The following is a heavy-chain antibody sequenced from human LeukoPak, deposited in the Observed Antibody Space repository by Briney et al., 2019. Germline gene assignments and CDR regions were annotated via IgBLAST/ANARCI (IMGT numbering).Heavy chain of an antibody. Sequence: GGSLRLSCAASGFTFSNYEMNWVRQAPGKELEWVAYISSSGSTIYYADPVKGRFTISRDNAKNSLYLQMNSLRAEDTAVYYCARVQYYYDSSGYYVYYFDYWGQGTLVTVSS. CDR2: ISSSGSTI. D-gene: IGHD3-22*01. V-gene: IGHV3-48*03. J-gene: IGHJ4*02. CDR3: ARVQYYYDSSGYYVYYFDY. CDR1: GFTFSNYE.